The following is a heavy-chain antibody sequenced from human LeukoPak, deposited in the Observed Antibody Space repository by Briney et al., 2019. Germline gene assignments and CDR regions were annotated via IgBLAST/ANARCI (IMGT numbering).Heavy chain of an antibody. CDR1: GFTFSSYG. J-gene: IGHJ4*02. V-gene: IGHV3-33*03. D-gene: IGHD6-6*01. CDR2: IWYDGSNK. CDR3: ARGEYSSSVNVVY. Sequence: HPGRSLRLSCAASGFTFSSYGMHWVRQAPGKGLEWVAVIWYDGSNKYYADSVKGRFTISRDNAKNTLYLQMNSLRVEDTAVYYFARGEYSSSVNVVYWGQGTLVTVSS.